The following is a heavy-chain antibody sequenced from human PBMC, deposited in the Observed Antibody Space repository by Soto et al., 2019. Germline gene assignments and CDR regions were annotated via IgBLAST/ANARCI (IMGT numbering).Heavy chain of an antibody. CDR1: GFKFGDYA. D-gene: IGHD2-15*01. Sequence: GGSLRLSCEASGFKFGDYAMHWVRQAPGKGLEWVSGVSWNSEIVGYADSVKGRFTISRDNAKNSLYLEMNSLRTEDTALYYCAKDRGPCSGNKCSSLYSYYGMDVCGQATTVTVSS. V-gene: IGHV3-9*01. CDR2: VSWNSEIV. CDR3: AKDRGPCSGNKCSSLYSYYGMDV. J-gene: IGHJ6*02.